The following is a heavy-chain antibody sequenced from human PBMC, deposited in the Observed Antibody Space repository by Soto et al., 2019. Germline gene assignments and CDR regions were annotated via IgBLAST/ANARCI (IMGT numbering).Heavy chain of an antibody. J-gene: IGHJ6*02. CDR1: GYMFVNYG. V-gene: IGHV1-18*01. D-gene: IGHD3-16*01. CDR3: VMVDNYVTPTPQDV. Sequence: QVQLVQSGGEVKKPGASVKVSCKTSGYMFVNYGIAWVGQAPRQELAWMGWISPYTGNTHSASKVQGRLTMTTDTSTSTAFMDLGSLTSDDTAVYYCVMVDNYVTPTPQDVWGQGTTVTVSS. CDR2: ISPYTGNT.